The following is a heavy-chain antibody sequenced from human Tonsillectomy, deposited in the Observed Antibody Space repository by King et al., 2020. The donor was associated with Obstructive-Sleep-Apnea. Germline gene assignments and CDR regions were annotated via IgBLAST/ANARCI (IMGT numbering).Heavy chain of an antibody. Sequence: QLVQSGGGLVQPGGSLRLSCSASGFSFRSSAMHWVRQAPGKGLDYVSSISSNGGSTHYGDSVKGRFTVSRDNSKNTLFLQMSSLRAEDTAVYYCVKEDVVIVPPESYDTFDLWGQGTMVTVSS. CDR1: GFSFRSSA. J-gene: IGHJ3*01. CDR2: ISSNGGST. CDR3: VKEDVVIVPPESYDTFDL. V-gene: IGHV3-64D*09. D-gene: IGHD2/OR15-2a*01.